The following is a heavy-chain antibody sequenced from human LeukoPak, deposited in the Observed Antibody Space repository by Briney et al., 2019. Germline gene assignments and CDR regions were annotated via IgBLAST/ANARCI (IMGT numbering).Heavy chain of an antibody. CDR2: INGDGSST. CDR3: VRGGRYSYDSYGDC. Sequence: GGSLRLSCAASAFTFTIYWMHWVRQAPGKGLEWVSRINGDGSSTKYADSVKGRFTISRDNTKSSMYLQMNSLRAEDTALYYCVRGGRYSYDSYGDCWGQGTLVTVSS. V-gene: IGHV3-74*03. CDR1: AFTFTIYW. D-gene: IGHD5-18*01. J-gene: IGHJ4*02.